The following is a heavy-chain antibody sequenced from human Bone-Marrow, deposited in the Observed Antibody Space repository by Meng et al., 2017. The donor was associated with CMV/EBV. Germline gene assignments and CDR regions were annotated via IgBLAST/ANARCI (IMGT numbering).Heavy chain of an antibody. CDR3: ARVRHYYGSGTQNWFDP. J-gene: IGHJ5*02. CDR1: GGSISSSSYY. Sequence: SETLSLTCTVSGGSISSSSYYWSWIRQPPGKGLEWIGYIYYSGSTNYNPSLKSRVTISVDTSKNQFSLKLSSVTAADTAVYYCARVRHYYGSGTQNWFDPWGQGTLVTVSS. D-gene: IGHD3-10*01. CDR2: IYYSGST. V-gene: IGHV4-61*01.